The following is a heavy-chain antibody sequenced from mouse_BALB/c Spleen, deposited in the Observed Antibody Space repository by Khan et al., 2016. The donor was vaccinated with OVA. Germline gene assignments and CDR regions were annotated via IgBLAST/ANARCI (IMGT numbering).Heavy chain of an antibody. J-gene: IGHJ3*01. V-gene: IGHV1-7*01. Sequence: QVQLQQSGAELAKPGASVKMSCKASGYMFTSYWMNWVKQRPGQGLEWIGYINLSSGYTEYNQKFKDKATLTADKSSSTAYMQLSSLTSEDSAVYYCARSGYGSLAYWGKGTLVTVSA. CDR3: ARSGYGSLAY. CDR2: INLSSGYT. D-gene: IGHD1-1*01. CDR1: GYMFTSYW.